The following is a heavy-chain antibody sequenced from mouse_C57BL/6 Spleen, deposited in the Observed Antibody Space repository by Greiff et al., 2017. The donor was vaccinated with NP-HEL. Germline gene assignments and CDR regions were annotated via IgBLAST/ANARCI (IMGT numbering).Heavy chain of an antibody. CDR3: ARERAVGGYAMDY. J-gene: IGHJ4*01. D-gene: IGHD1-1*01. V-gene: IGHV1-7*01. CDR1: GYTFTSYW. CDR2: INPSSGYT. Sequence: QVQLQQSGAELAKPGASVTLSCKASGYTFTSYWMHWVKQRPGQGLEWIGYINPSSGYTKYNQKFKDKATLTADKSSSTAYMQLSSLTYEDSAVYYCARERAVGGYAMDYWGQGTSVTVSS.